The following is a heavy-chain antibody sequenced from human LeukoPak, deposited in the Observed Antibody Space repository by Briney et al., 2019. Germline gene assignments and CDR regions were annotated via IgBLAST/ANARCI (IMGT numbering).Heavy chain of an antibody. CDR3: ARDRYGSGTSPDSFDI. CDR2: ISSSSSII. D-gene: IGHD3-10*01. V-gene: IGHV3-48*02. CDR1: GFTFNTYS. Sequence: EGSLRLSCVASGFTFNTYSMNWVRQAPGKGLEWLSYISSSSSIIYDADSVKGRFTISRDNVKNSLYLQMNTLRDEDTAVYFCARDRYGSGTSPDSFDIWGQGTMVTVSS. J-gene: IGHJ3*02.